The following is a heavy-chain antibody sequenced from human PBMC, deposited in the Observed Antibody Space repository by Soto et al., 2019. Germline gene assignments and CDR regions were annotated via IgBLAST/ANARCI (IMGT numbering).Heavy chain of an antibody. Sequence: GGSLRLSCAASGFRFDDYAMHWVRQVPGKGLEWVSGISWNSGKNGYADSVKGRFTVSRDNTKNSVYLQMNSLRGEDTALYYCAKGDSGSPSYGMDVWGQGTTVTVSS. J-gene: IGHJ6*02. CDR3: AKGDSGSPSYGMDV. CDR1: GFRFDDYA. CDR2: ISWNSGKN. D-gene: IGHD6-6*01. V-gene: IGHV3-9*01.